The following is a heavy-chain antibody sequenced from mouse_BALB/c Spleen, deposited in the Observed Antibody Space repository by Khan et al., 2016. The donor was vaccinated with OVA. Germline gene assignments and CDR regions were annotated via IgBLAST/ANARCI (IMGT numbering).Heavy chain of an antibody. Sequence: VELVESGPGLVAPSQSLSITCTVSGFSLTSYGVNWVRQPPGKGLEWLGVMWGDGSTNYHSALKSRLIISKDNSKSQVFLKLNSLQTDDTATYYCAKCTPDYYSMDYWGQGTSVTVSS. CDR1: GFSLTSYG. CDR2: MWGDGST. J-gene: IGHJ4*01. V-gene: IGHV2-3*01. CDR3: AKCTPDYYSMDY.